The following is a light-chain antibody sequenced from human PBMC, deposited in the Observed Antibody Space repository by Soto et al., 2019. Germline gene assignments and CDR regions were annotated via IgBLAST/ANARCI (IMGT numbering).Light chain of an antibody. CDR2: DAS. V-gene: IGKV3-11*01. Sequence: EIVLTQSPGTLSLSPGERATLSCRASQSVSISLAWYQQKPGQAPRLLIYDASNRATGVPARFSGSGSGTDFTLTVSSLEPEDFALYYCQQRSNWPPEITFGQGTRLEIK. CDR3: QQRSNWPPEIT. CDR1: QSVSIS. J-gene: IGKJ5*01.